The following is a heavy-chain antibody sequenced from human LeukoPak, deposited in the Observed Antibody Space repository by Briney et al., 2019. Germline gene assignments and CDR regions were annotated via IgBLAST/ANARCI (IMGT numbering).Heavy chain of an antibody. CDR1: GFTFSSYS. V-gene: IGHV3-48*04. J-gene: IGHJ4*02. Sequence: PGGSLRLSCAASGFTFSSYSMNWVRQAPGKGLEWISYISTTGTIIYYADSVKGRFTISRDNAENSLYLQMNSLRAEDTAVYYCARDYSVMDIVASYFFDYWGQGTLVTVSS. CDR2: ISTTGTII. D-gene: IGHD5-12*01. CDR3: ARDYSVMDIVASYFFDY.